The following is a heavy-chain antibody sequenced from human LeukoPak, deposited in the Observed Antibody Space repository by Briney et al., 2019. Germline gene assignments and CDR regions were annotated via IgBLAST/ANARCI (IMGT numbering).Heavy chain of an antibody. V-gene: IGHV1-8*01. D-gene: IGHD3-3*01. CDR3: ARSYDLWRGYHHYYYMDV. Sequence: ASVTVSCTASGYTFTSYDINWVRQAPGPGLERMGWMNTKGGNTGYAQKFQGRVTVTRNTSISTACMELSSLRSEDTAVYHCARSYDLWRGYHHYYYMDVWGKGTTVTVS. CDR2: MNTKGGNT. CDR1: GYTFTSYD. J-gene: IGHJ6*03.